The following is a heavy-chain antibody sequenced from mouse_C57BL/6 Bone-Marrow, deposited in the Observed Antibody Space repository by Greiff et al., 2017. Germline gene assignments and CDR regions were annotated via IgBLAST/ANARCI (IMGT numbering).Heavy chain of an antibody. CDR3: ARSGYYGSSYVGFDY. Sequence: QVQLQQSDAELVKPGASVKLSCKVSGYTFTDHTIHWMKQRPEQGLEWIGYIYPRDGSTKYNEKFKGQATFTADKSSSTASMQLNSLTSEDSAVYFCARSGYYGSSYVGFDYWGQGTTLTVSS. J-gene: IGHJ2*01. CDR2: IYPRDGST. V-gene: IGHV1-78*01. D-gene: IGHD1-1*01. CDR1: GYTFTDHT.